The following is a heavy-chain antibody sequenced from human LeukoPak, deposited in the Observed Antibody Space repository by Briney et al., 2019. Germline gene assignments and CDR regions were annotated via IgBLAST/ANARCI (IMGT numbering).Heavy chain of an antibody. V-gene: IGHV4-59*01. CDR3: ERDDRLAVDP. Sequence: SETVSVTFTGSGGFNSSYYWSWLRQPPGKELEGIGDLYYSGSTNYNLSVKSRVTISVDTSKHQFSLKLSSVTAADTSVYYCERDDRLAVDPWGQGTLVTVPS. CDR2: LYYSGST. CDR1: GGFNSSYY. J-gene: IGHJ5*02. D-gene: IGHD2-21*01.